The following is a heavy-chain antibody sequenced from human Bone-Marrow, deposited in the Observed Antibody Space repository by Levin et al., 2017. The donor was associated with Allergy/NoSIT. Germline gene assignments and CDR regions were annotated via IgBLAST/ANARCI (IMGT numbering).Heavy chain of an antibody. J-gene: IGHJ3*02. D-gene: IGHD2-15*01. V-gene: IGHV4-59*01. CDR1: YGSISNFY. CDR3: AGDPAVARVVYAFDI. CDR2: VDHTGNT. Sequence: SQTLSLTCTVSYGSISNFYWHWIRQTPGKGLEWIGYVDHTGNTNYHSSLQSRVSIPIDMSKNLFSLNMNSVTAADTAIYYCAGDPAVARVVYAFDIWGQGTKVSVSS.